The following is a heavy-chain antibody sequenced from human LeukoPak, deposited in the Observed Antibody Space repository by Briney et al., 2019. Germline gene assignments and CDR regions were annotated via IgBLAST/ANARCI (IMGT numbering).Heavy chain of an antibody. V-gene: IGHV1-69*13. D-gene: IGHD3-22*01. CDR2: IIPIFGTA. J-gene: IGHJ4*02. Sequence: GASVKVSCKASGGTFSSYAISWVRQAPGQGLEWMGGIIPIFGTANYAQKFQGRVTITADESTSTAYMELSSLRSEDTAVYYCARDPRRYDSSGYFDYWGQGTLVTVSS. CDR3: ARDPRRYDSSGYFDY. CDR1: GGTFSSYA.